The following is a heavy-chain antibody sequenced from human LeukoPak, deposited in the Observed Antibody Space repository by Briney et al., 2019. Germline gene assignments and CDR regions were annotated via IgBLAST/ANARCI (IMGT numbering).Heavy chain of an antibody. V-gene: IGHV4-59*01. J-gene: IGHJ3*02. CDR1: GGSFSGYY. CDR2: IYYSGST. D-gene: IGHD6-13*01. Sequence: PSETLSPTCAVYGGSFSGYYWSWIRQPPGKGLEWIGYIYYSGSTNYNPSLKSRVTISVDTSKNQFSLKLSSVTAADTAVYYCARSEGSSWSNAFDIWGQGTMVTVSS. CDR3: ARSEGSSWSNAFDI.